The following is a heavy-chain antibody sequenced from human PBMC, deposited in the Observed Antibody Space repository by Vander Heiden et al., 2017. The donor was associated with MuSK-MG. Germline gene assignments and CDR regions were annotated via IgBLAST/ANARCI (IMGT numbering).Heavy chain of an antibody. J-gene: IGHJ4*01. CDR1: GGSFTSSRYY. Sequence: QLQLQESGPGLVKPSETLSLTCTVSGGSFTSSRYYWGWIRQPPGKGLEWIGTFYYSGTTYYKASLKSRVSISTGASKNQVFLRLTSVTAADTAVYFCARLDMDDRTGYSLFYFDNWGQGTLVTVSS. V-gene: IGHV4-39*01. CDR3: ARLDMDDRTGYSLFYFDN. D-gene: IGHD2-15*01. CDR2: FYYSGTT.